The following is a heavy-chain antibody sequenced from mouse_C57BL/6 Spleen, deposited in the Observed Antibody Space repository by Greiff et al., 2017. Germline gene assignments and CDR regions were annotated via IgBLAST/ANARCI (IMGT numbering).Heavy chain of an antibody. V-gene: IGHV5-17*01. J-gene: IGHJ2*01. Sequence: DVQLVESGGGLVKPGGSLKLSCAASGFTFSDYGMHWVRQAPEKGLEWVAYISSGSSTIYYADTVKGRFTISRDTAKNTLFLQMTSLRSEDTAMYYCARPLYYDYGYYFDYWGQGTTLTVSS. D-gene: IGHD2-4*01. CDR3: ARPLYYDYGYYFDY. CDR1: GFTFSDYG. CDR2: ISSGSSTI.